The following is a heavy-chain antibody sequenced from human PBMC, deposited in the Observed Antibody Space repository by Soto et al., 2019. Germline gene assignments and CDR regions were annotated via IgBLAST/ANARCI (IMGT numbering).Heavy chain of an antibody. CDR1: GFTVSSNY. CDR2: IYSGGST. V-gene: IGHV3-53*01. J-gene: IGHJ6*02. CDR3: ARGWRRVWSGYGTYHYYGMDV. Sequence: GGSLRLSCAASGFTVSSNYMSWVRQAPGKGLEWVSVIYSGGSTYYADSVKGRFTISRDNSKNTPYLQMDSLRAEDTAVYYCARGWRRVWSGYGTYHYYGMDVWGQGTTVTVSS. D-gene: IGHD3-3*01.